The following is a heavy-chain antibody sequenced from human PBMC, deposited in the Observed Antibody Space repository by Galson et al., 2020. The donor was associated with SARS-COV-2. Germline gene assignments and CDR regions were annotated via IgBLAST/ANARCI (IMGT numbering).Heavy chain of an antibody. CDR1: GFTFSSYA. CDR2: ISGSGSST. J-gene: IGHJ4*02. D-gene: IGHD6-19*01. Sequence: GESLKISCVASGFTFSSYAMSWVRQAPGKGLEWVSGISGSGSSTQYADSVKGRFIISRDNSNNTLYLQMSSLRGEDTATYYCAKTQQWLAPFYFDYWGMGALVTVSS. CDR3: AKTQQWLAPFYFDY. V-gene: IGHV3-23*01.